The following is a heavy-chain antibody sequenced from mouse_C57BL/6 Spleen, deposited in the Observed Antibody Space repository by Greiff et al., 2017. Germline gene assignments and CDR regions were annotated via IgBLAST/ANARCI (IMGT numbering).Heavy chain of an antibody. Sequence: QVQLQQPGAELVRPGSSVKLSCKASGYTFTSYWMDWVKQRPGQGLEWIGNIYPSDSETHYNQKFKDKATLTVDKSSSTAYMQLSSLTSEDSAVDYCARADWDDYYSLDYWGKGTSVTVSS. CDR3: ARADWDDYYSLDY. V-gene: IGHV1-61*01. D-gene: IGHD4-1*01. J-gene: IGHJ4*01. CDR2: IYPSDSET. CDR1: GYTFTSYW.